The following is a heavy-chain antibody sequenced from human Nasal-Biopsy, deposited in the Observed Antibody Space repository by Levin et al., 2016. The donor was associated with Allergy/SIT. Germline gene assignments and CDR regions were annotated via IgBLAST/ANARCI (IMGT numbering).Heavy chain of an antibody. J-gene: IGHJ4*02. D-gene: IGHD3-3*01. CDR1: GDSITNSY. CDR3: ARGITLFGVALPYYLDH. CDR2: IYHSANP. Sequence: SETLSLTCTVSGDSITNSYWTWIRQSPGKGLEWIAYIYHSANPNYNPSLKNRLTISVDTSKNQISLKLNSVTAADTAVYYCARGITLFGVALPYYLDHWGRGILVTVSS. V-gene: IGHV4-59*01.